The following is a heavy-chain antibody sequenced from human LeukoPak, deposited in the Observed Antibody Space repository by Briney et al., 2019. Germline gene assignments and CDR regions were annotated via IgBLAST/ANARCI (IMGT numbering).Heavy chain of an antibody. V-gene: IGHV4-39*07. D-gene: IGHD6-13*01. CDR2: IYYSGST. CDR3: ARDRRGGSSLYYFDY. Sequence: VNASETLSLTCTVSGGSISSSSYYWGWIRQPPGKGLEWIGYIYYSGSTYYNPSLKSRVTISVDTSKNQFSLKLSSVAAADTAVYYCARDRRGGSSLYYFDYWGQGTLVTVSS. CDR1: GGSISSSSYY. J-gene: IGHJ4*02.